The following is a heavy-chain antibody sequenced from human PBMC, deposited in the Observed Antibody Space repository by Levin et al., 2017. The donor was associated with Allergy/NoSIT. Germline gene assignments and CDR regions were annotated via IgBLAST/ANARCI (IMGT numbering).Heavy chain of an antibody. Sequence: PSETLSLTCAVYGGSFSGYYWSWIRQPPGKGLEWIGEINYSGSTNDNPSLKSRVTISVDTSKNQFSLKLSSVTAADTAVYYCARGRRKKQLVRGYYYYYGMDVWGQGTTVTVSS. V-gene: IGHV4-34*01. J-gene: IGHJ6*02. CDR3: ARGRRKKQLVRGYYYYYGMDV. D-gene: IGHD6-13*01. CDR2: INYSGST. CDR1: GGSFSGYY.